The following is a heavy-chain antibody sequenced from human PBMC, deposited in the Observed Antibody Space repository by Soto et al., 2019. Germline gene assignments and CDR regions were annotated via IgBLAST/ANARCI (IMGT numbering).Heavy chain of an antibody. V-gene: IGHV1-46*01. CDR2: INPSGGST. D-gene: IGHD3-22*01. Sequence: QVQLVQSGAEVKKPGASVKVSCKASGYTFTSYYMHWVRQAPGQGLEWMGIINPSGGSTSYAQKFQGRVTRTRDTSTSTVYMELSSLRSEDTAVYYCAREGYDSSGYYYVAYWGQGTLVTVSS. J-gene: IGHJ4*02. CDR3: AREGYDSSGYYYVAY. CDR1: GYTFTSYY.